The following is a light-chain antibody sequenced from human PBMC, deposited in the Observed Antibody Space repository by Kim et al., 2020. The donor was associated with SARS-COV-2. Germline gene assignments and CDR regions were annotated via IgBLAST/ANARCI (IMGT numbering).Light chain of an antibody. CDR1: ESNIGNHY. J-gene: IGLJ3*02. CDR3: GTWDSGRWV. CDR2: DTH. Sequence: QSVLTQPPSVSAAPGQKVNISCSGSESNIGNHYISWYQHLPGTAPKLLIFDTHKRPSGIPDRFSGSKSGTSATLGIAGLQTGDEADYYCGTWDSGRWVFGGGTQLTVL. V-gene: IGLV1-51*01.